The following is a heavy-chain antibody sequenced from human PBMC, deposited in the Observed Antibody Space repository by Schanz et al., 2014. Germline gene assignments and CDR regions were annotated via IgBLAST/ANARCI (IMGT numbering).Heavy chain of an antibody. CDR3: ARIGGSVFDY. Sequence: EVQLVQSGGGLVQPGGSLRLSCATSGFSLDIFAVSWVRQAPGKGLEWVSSFNDGGVNKYYADSVKGRFTISSDNSKSTLYLQMSSLRAEDTAVYYCARIGGSVFDYWAQGTLVTVSS. D-gene: IGHD3-10*01. V-gene: IGHV3-23*04. J-gene: IGHJ4*02. CDR1: GFSLDIFA. CDR2: FNDGGVNK.